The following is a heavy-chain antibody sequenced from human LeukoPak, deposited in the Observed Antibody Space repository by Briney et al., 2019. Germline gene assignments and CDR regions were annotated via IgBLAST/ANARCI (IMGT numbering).Heavy chain of an antibody. CDR1: GFTFSSYW. V-gene: IGHV3-7*01. CDR3: GGVSTRYYYYYYMDV. Sequence: AGGSLRLSCAASGFTFSSYWMSWVRQAPGKGLEWVANIKQDGSEKYYVDSVKGRFTISRDNAKTSLYLQMNSLRAEDTAVYYCGGVSTRYYYYYYMDVWGKGTTVTVSS. J-gene: IGHJ6*03. CDR2: IKQDGSEK.